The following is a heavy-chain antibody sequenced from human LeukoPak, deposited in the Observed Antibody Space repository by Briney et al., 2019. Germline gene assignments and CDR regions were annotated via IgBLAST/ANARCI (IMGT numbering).Heavy chain of an antibody. CDR2: FSGGSENT. V-gene: IGHV3-23*01. Sequence: QPGGSLRLSCAASGFTFSSYAMSWVRQAPGKGLDWVSTFSGGSENTHYVDSVKGRFTISRDNSKNTQYLQMNSLRAEDAAVYYCAKDVGYCSSTTCPFDYWGQGTLVTVSS. J-gene: IGHJ4*02. CDR3: AKDVGYCSSTTCPFDY. D-gene: IGHD2-2*01. CDR1: GFTFSSYA.